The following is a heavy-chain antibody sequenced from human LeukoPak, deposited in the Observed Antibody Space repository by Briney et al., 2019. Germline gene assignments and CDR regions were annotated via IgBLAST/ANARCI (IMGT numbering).Heavy chain of an antibody. CDR3: AREGGYCGGDCYTDY. CDR1: GFTFSSYW. CDR2: IKQDGSEK. V-gene: IGHV3-7*01. D-gene: IGHD2-21*02. Sequence: RGSLRLTCADSGFTFSSYWMSRVREAPGKGLEWGANIKQDGSEKYNVDSVKGAVTISTDNAKNSLYLQMNSMRAEDTAVYYCAREGGYCGGDCYTDYWGQGTLVTVSS. J-gene: IGHJ4*02.